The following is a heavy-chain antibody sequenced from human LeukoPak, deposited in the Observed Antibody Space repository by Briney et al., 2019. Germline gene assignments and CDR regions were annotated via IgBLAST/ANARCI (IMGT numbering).Heavy chain of an antibody. Sequence: PGGSLRLSCAASGFTFSSYAMSWVRQAPGKGLEWVSAISGSGGSTYYAESVKGRFTISRDNSKNTLYLQMNSLRAEDTAVYYCAKDLSYDSSGYFDYWGQGTLVTVSS. CDR3: AKDLSYDSSGYFDY. CDR2: ISGSGGST. CDR1: GFTFSSYA. V-gene: IGHV3-23*01. D-gene: IGHD3-22*01. J-gene: IGHJ4*02.